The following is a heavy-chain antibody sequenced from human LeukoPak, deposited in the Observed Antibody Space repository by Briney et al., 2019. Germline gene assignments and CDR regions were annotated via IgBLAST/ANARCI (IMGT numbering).Heavy chain of an antibody. D-gene: IGHD2-15*01. CDR2: INHSGST. CDR3: ARRNSNKNCSGGSCYHRVFDY. Sequence: PSETLSLTCAVYGGSFSGYYWSWIRQPPGKGLEWIGEINHSGSTNYNPSLKSRVTISVGTSKNQFSLKLSSVTAADTAVYYCARRNSNKNCSGGSCYHRVFDYWGQGTLVTVSS. CDR1: GGSFSGYY. J-gene: IGHJ4*02. V-gene: IGHV4-34*01.